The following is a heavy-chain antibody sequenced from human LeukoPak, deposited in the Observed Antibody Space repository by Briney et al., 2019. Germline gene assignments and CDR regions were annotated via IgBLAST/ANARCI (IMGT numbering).Heavy chain of an antibody. CDR2: IYYSGST. D-gene: IGHD3-22*01. CDR1: GGSFSSYY. V-gene: IGHV4-34*01. J-gene: IGHJ4*02. CDR3: SRDYYYSSGYYQYYFDY. Sequence: SETLSLTCAVYGGSFSSYYWGWIRQPPGKGLEWIGRIYYSGSTYYNPSLKSRVTISVDTSKNQFSLKLSSVTAADTAVYYCSRDYYYSSGYYQYYFDYWGQGTLVTVSS.